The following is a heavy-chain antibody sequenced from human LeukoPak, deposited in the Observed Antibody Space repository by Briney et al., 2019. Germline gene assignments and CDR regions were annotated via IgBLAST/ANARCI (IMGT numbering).Heavy chain of an antibody. CDR1: GGSISSSRYY. Sequence: SETLSLTCTVSGGSISSSRYYWGWIRQPPGKGLEWIGSIYYSGSTYYNPSLKSRVTISVDTSKNQFSLKLSSVTAADTAVYYCAMVTHYYYYGMDVWGQGATVTVSS. J-gene: IGHJ6*02. CDR3: AMVTHYYYYGMDV. CDR2: IYYSGST. V-gene: IGHV4-39*01. D-gene: IGHD4-23*01.